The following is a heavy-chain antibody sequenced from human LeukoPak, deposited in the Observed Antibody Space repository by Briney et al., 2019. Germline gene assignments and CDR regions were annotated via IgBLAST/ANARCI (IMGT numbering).Heavy chain of an antibody. Sequence: GGSLRLSCAASGFTFSSFTMTWVRQAPGKELEWVSAIGGRGGSTYYADFLEGRFTIARDNSKDMVYLQMNSLKVEDTAIYYCGKEGGAWGQGTKVTVSS. CDR1: GFTFSSFT. CDR3: GKEGGA. V-gene: IGHV3-23*01. J-gene: IGHJ5*02. D-gene: IGHD3-16*01. CDR2: IGGRGGST.